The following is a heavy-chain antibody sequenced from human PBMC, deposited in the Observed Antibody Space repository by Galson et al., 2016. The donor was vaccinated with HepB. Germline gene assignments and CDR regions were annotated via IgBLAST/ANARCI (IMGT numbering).Heavy chain of an antibody. CDR2: IWHDGSNK. D-gene: IGHD6-13*01. CDR3: AREMHVAAAAAFDF. Sequence: SLRLSCAGSGFTFSTYGMHWVRQAPGKGLEWVALIWHDGSNKYYADSVKGRFTISRDNPKNTLYLQMNSLKVEDTAVYYCAREMHVAAAAAFDFWGRGTLVTVSS. CDR1: GFTFSTYG. J-gene: IGHJ4*02. V-gene: IGHV3-33*08.